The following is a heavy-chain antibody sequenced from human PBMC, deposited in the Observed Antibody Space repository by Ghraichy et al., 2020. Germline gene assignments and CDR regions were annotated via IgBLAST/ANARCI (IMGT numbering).Heavy chain of an antibody. V-gene: IGHV3-15*01. D-gene: IGHD3-22*01. CDR3: ATDRMDYVKSGYILYY. CDR1: GFTFSKAC. Sequence: GESLNISCAASGFTFSKACMSWVRQAPGKGLEWVGRVQTKGDGGATVYAAPVTGRFTISRDDSKNMVYLQMNSLKTEDAAVYYCATDRMDYVKSGYILYYWGQGTLVTVSS. CDR2: VQTKGDGGAT. J-gene: IGHJ4*02.